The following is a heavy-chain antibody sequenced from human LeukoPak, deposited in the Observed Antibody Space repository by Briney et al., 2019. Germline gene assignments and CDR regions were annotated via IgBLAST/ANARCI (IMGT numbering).Heavy chain of an antibody. Sequence: SVKASCKASGGTFSSYAISWVRQAPGQGLEWMGGIIPIFGTANYAQKFQGRVTITADTSASTAYMELSSLRSEDMAVYYCARGVGGYYYLLFDCWGQGTLVTVSS. CDR3: ARGVGGYYYLLFDC. CDR1: GGTFSSYA. CDR2: IIPIFGTA. J-gene: IGHJ4*02. V-gene: IGHV1-69*06. D-gene: IGHD3-22*01.